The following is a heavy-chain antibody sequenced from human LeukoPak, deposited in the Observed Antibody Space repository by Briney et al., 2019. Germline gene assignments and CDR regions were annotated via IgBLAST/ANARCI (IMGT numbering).Heavy chain of an antibody. D-gene: IGHD1-14*01. CDR3: ARERPDSRNLDS. J-gene: IGHJ4*02. CDR2: TYSGDTT. Sequence: GGSLRLTCAAFGFIVRSNHINWVRQAPGKGLEWVSITYSGDTTYYEDSVKGRFIISRDDSKNTLSLQMNDLRVEDTAVYYCARERPDSRNLDSWGRGALVTVSS. CDR1: GFIVRSNH. V-gene: IGHV3-66*01.